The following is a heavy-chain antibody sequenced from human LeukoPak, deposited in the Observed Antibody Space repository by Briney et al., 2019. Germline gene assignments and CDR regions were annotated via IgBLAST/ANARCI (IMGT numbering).Heavy chain of an antibody. J-gene: IGHJ4*02. Sequence: GGSLRLSRAASGFTFSNGWMSWVRQAPGKGLEWVGRIKSKSERGTTDYAAPVKGRFTISRDGSTNTVYLHMNSLKTEDTAVYFCTSNLYCSTSSCYTLDNWGQGTLVAVSP. V-gene: IGHV3-15*01. CDR1: GFTFSNGW. CDR2: IKSKSERGTT. CDR3: TSNLYCSTSSCYTLDN. D-gene: IGHD2-2*02.